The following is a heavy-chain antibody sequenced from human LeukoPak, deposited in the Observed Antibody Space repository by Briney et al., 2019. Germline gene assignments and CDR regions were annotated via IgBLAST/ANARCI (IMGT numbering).Heavy chain of an antibody. J-gene: IGHJ4*02. D-gene: IGHD3-22*01. CDR2: IKPEISER. CDR1: GDTLSKYW. Sequence: GGSLRLSRAASGDTLSKYWMSGVRDAPGKGLEWGAHIKPEISERYYVDSVKRRFSISRDNTKNYLYLQMNSLRAEDTAVYYCARLYDGSAYQARHFDYWGQGTVVSVSS. V-gene: IGHV3-7*01. CDR3: ARLYDGSAYQARHFDY.